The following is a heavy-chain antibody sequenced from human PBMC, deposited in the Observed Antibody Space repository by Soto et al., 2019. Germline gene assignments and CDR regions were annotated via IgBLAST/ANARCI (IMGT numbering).Heavy chain of an antibody. CDR3: ATEVSRSWYSYHWFDP. CDR2: FDPEDGET. D-gene: IGHD6-13*01. J-gene: IGHJ5*02. V-gene: IGHV1-24*01. Sequence: ASVKVSCKVSGYTLTELSMHWVRQAPGKGLEWMGGFDPEDGETIYAQKFQGRVTMTEDTSTDTAYMELSSLRSEDTAVYYCATEVSRSWYSYHWFDPWGQGTLVTVSS. CDR1: GYTLTELS.